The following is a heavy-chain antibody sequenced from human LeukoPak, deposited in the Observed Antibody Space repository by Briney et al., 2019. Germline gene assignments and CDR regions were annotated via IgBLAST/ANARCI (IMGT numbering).Heavy chain of an antibody. CDR2: IWYDGSNK. Sequence: GGSLRLSCAASGFTFSSYGMHWVRQAPGKGLEWVAIIWYDGSNKYYADSVKGRFTISRDNSKNTLYLQMNSLRAEDTAVYYCARGSTGTYAFDIWGQGTMVTVSS. V-gene: IGHV3-33*01. CDR1: GFTFSSYG. J-gene: IGHJ3*02. CDR3: ARGSTGTYAFDI. D-gene: IGHD1-1*01.